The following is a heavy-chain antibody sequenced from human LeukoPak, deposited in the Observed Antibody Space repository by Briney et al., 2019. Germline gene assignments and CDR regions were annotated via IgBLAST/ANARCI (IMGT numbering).Heavy chain of an antibody. CDR2: ISGSGGNT. J-gene: IGHJ4*02. CDR1: GFTFSSYA. V-gene: IGHV3-23*01. CDR3: ATPPIDYSNSWHVFDY. Sequence: GGSLRLSCAASGFTFSSYAMSWVRQAPGKGLEWVSAISGSGGNTYYADSVKGRFTISRDNSKNTLYLQMNSLRAEDTAVYYCATPPIDYSNSWHVFDYWGQGTLVTVSS. D-gene: IGHD6-13*01.